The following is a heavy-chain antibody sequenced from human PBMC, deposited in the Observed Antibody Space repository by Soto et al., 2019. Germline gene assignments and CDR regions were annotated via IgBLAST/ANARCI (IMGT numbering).Heavy chain of an antibody. CDR2: ISYDGSNK. V-gene: IGHV3-30-3*01. CDR1: GFTFSSYA. D-gene: IGHD3-10*01. CDR3: ARGVGVWFGEFFDY. J-gene: IGHJ4*02. Sequence: QVQLVESGGGVVQPGRSLRLSCAASGFTFSSYAMHWVRQAPGKGLEWVAVISYDGSNKYYADSVKGRFTISRDNSKNTLYLQMNSLRAEDTAVYYCARGVGVWFGEFFDYWGQGTLVTVSS.